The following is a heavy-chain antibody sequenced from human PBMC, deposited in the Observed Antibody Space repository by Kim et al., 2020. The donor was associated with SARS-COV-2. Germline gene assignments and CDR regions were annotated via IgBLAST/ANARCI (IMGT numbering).Heavy chain of an antibody. CDR3: AKDRKPDRGWPIDY. V-gene: IGHV3-23*01. Sequence: GGSLRLSCAASGFTFSTFTMSWVRQAPGQGLEWVSAMYGRGDTFYADSVKGRFTISRDNSRATVYLQMNSLRPEDTAIYYCAKDRKPDRGWPIDYWGRGT. CDR2: MYGRGDT. CDR1: GFTFSTFT. D-gene: IGHD6-19*01. J-gene: IGHJ4*03.